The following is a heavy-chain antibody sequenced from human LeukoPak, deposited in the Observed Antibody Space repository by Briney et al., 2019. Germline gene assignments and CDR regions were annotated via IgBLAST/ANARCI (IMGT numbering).Heavy chain of an antibody. CDR3: AKDPHPTYYDSSGSQD. CDR1: GFTFSSYA. D-gene: IGHD3-22*01. V-gene: IGHV3-23*01. J-gene: IGHJ4*02. Sequence: GGSLRLSCAASGFTFSSYAMSWVRQAPGKGLEWVSAISGSGGSTYYADSVKGRFTISRDNSKNTLYLQMNSLRAEDTAVYYCAKDPHPTYYDSSGSQDWGQGTLGTVSS. CDR2: ISGSGGST.